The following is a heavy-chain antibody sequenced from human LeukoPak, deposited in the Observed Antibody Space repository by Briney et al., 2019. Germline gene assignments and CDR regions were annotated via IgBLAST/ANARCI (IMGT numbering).Heavy chain of an antibody. CDR3: ARGGIQWFGELLAAFDI. J-gene: IGHJ3*02. Sequence: SGTLSLTCAVSGGSISSSNWWSWVRQPPGKGLEWIGEIYHSGGTNYNPSLKSRVTISVDKSKNQFSLKLSSVTAADTAVYYCARGGIQWFGELLAAFDIWGQGTMVTVSS. CDR1: GGSISSSNW. D-gene: IGHD3-10*01. CDR2: IYHSGGT. V-gene: IGHV4-4*02.